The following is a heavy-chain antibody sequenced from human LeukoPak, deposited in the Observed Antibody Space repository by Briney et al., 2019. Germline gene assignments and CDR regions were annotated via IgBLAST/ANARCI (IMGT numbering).Heavy chain of an antibody. D-gene: IGHD4-17*01. J-gene: IGHJ4*02. CDR1: GGSISSSSYY. Sequence: SETLSLTCTVSGGSISSSSYYWGWIRQPPGKGLEWIGSIYYSGSTYYNPSLKSRVTISVDTSKNQFSLKLSSVTAADTAVYYCARVGYDYGARYWGQGTLVTVSS. CDR3: ARVGYDYGARY. V-gene: IGHV4-39*07. CDR2: IYYSGST.